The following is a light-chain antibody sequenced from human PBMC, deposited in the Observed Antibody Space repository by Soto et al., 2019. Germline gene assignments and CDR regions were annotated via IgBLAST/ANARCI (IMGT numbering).Light chain of an antibody. V-gene: IGKV1-12*01. CDR1: QGINSW. J-gene: IGKJ1*01. Sequence: DIQMTQSPSSVSASVGDRVTITCRASQGINSWLAWYQQKPGKAPNLLIYAASSLQSGVPSRFSGSGSGTDFTLTINSLQPEDFATYYCQQANSFPRTFGQGTKVEVK. CDR3: QQANSFPRT. CDR2: AAS.